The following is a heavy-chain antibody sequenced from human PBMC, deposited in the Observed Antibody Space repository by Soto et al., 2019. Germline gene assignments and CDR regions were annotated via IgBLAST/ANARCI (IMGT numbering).Heavy chain of an antibody. Sequence: GGSLRLSCAASGFTFSSYWMSWVRQAPGKGLEWVANIKQDGSEKYYVDSVKGRFTISRDNAKNSLYLQMNSLRAEDTAVYYCAREGRSTTGTTWGIGWFDPWGQGTLVTVSS. J-gene: IGHJ5*02. CDR2: IKQDGSEK. D-gene: IGHD1-1*01. V-gene: IGHV3-7*05. CDR1: GFTFSSYW. CDR3: AREGRSTTGTTWGIGWFDP.